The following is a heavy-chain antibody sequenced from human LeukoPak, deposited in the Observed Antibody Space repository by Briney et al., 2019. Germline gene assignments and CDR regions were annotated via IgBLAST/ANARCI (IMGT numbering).Heavy chain of an antibody. Sequence: PSETLSLTCAVSGYSIRSGYYWGWIRQPPGKGLEWIGSIYHSGSTYYNPSLKSRVTISVDTSKNQFSLKLSSVTAADTAVYYCARDEWDLDYWGQGTLVTVSS. D-gene: IGHD1-26*01. V-gene: IGHV4-38-2*02. CDR3: ARDEWDLDY. J-gene: IGHJ4*02. CDR2: IYHSGST. CDR1: GYSIRSGYY.